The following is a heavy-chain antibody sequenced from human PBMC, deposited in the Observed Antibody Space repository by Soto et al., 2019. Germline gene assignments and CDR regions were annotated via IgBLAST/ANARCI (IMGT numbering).Heavy chain of an antibody. CDR3: ARDLFSKGIDFDH. CDR1: GFTFSNYW. CDR2: INQDGSVK. Sequence: PGGSLRLSCAASGFTFSNYWMSWVRQAPGKGPEWVANINQDGSVKYYVDSVKGRLTISRDNAKDSLYLQMNSLRGEDTALYYCARDLFSKGIDFDHWGQGTLVTVSS. J-gene: IGHJ4*02. V-gene: IGHV3-7*01. D-gene: IGHD4-4*01.